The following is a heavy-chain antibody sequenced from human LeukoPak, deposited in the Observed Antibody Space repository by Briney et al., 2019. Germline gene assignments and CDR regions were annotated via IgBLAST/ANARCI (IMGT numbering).Heavy chain of an antibody. Sequence: PGGSLRLSCAASGFTFSSYAMSWVRQAPGKGLEWVSAISGSGGSTYYADSVKGRFTISRDNSKNTLYLQMNSLRAEDTAVYYCATDDYGDCVHFDYWGQGTLVTVSS. J-gene: IGHJ4*02. CDR2: ISGSGGST. V-gene: IGHV3-23*01. CDR1: GFTFSSYA. D-gene: IGHD4-17*01. CDR3: ATDDYGDCVHFDY.